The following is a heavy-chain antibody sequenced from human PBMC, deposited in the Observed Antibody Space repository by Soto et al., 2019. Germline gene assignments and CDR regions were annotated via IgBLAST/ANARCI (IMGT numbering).Heavy chain of an antibody. Sequence: ASVKVSCKVSGYTLTELSMHWVRQAPGKGLEWMGGFDPEDGETIYAQKFQGRVTMTEDTSTDTAYMELSSLRSEDTAVYYCATGLSSWPPFDYWGQGTLVTVSS. CDR2: FDPEDGET. D-gene: IGHD6-13*01. J-gene: IGHJ4*02. V-gene: IGHV1-24*01. CDR1: GYTLTELS. CDR3: ATGLSSWPPFDY.